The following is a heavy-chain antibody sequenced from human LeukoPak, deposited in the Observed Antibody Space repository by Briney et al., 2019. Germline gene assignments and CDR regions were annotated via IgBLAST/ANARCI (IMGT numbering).Heavy chain of an antibody. CDR1: GFTFSSFN. CDR3: AKDGGGADFFLDY. CDR2: IRHDGSDK. V-gene: IGHV3-30*02. Sequence: GGSLRLSCGTSGFTFSSFNIHWVRQAPGKGLEWVAFIRHDGSDKYYADSVKGRFTISRDNSKNTLVLQVDSLRTDDTAVYYCAKDGGGADFFLDYWGQGTLVTVSS. J-gene: IGHJ4*02. D-gene: IGHD2-21*02.